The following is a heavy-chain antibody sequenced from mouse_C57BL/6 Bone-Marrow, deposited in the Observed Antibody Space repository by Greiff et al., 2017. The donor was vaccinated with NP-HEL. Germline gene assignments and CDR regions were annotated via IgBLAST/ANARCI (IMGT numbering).Heavy chain of an antibody. Sequence: VKLQQPGAELVRPGSSVKLSCKASGYTFTNYWMHWVKQRPIQGLEWIGNIDPSDSDTHYNQKFKDKATLTVDKSSSKAYVQLSSLTSEDSAVYYCARGLTGYWYFDVWGTGTTVTVSS. D-gene: IGHD4-1*01. CDR2: IDPSDSDT. V-gene: IGHV1-52*01. CDR1: GYTFTNYW. CDR3: ARGLTGYWYFDV. J-gene: IGHJ1*03.